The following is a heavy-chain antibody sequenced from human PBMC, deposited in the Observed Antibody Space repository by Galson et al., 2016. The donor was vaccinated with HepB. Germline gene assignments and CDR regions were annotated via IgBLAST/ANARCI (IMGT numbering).Heavy chain of an antibody. V-gene: IGHV1-24*01. CDR2: YDPEDGER. Sequence: SVKVSCKVSGYRLAELSMHWVRQAPGKGPEWMGGYDPEDGERTYAQKFQGRVTMTRDTSITTAYMELTNLTLEDTAIYYCARVAGRVVEIDNWGQGTLVSVSS. CDR1: GYRLAELS. CDR3: ARVAGRVVEIDN. J-gene: IGHJ4*02. D-gene: IGHD5-24*01.